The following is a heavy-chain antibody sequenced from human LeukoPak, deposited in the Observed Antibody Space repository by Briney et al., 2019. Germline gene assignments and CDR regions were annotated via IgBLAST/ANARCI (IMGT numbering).Heavy chain of an antibody. Sequence: GASVKVSCKASGGTFSSYAISWVRQAPGQGLEWMGRIIPILGIANYAQKFQGRVTITADKSTSTAYMELSSLRSEDTAVYYCAREQGYDYVWGSYIDWGQGTLVTVSS. D-gene: IGHD3-16*01. V-gene: IGHV1-69*04. CDR3: AREQGYDYVWGSYID. J-gene: IGHJ4*02. CDR2: IIPILGIA. CDR1: GGTFSSYA.